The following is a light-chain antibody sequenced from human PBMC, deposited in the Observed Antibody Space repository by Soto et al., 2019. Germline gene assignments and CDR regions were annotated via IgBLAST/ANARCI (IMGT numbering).Light chain of an antibody. CDR1: SSNIETNT. V-gene: IGLV1-44*01. CDR3: VAWDDSLNGVL. J-gene: IGLJ2*01. CDR2: FDN. Sequence: QSVLTQPPSASGTPGQRVTISCSGSSSNIETNTVNWFQQLSGTAPKLLIYFDNQRPSGVPDRFSGSKSGTSASLAISGLQSEDEADYYCVAWDDSLNGVLFGGGTKVTVL.